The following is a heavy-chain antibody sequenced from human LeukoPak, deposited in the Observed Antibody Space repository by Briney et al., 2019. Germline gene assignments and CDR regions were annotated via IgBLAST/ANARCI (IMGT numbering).Heavy chain of an antibody. CDR2: ISAYNGKT. D-gene: IGHD6-13*01. CDR3: ASSHGYTNSWFDP. J-gene: IGHJ5*02. V-gene: IGHV1-18*01. CDR1: GYSSSNYA. Sequence: GASVKVSCRASGYSSSNYALTWVRQAPGQGLEWMGWISAYNGKTNYAQNLQGRVTLTADTSTSTVYMELRSLISGDTAIYYCASSHGYTNSWFDPWGQGTLVTVSS.